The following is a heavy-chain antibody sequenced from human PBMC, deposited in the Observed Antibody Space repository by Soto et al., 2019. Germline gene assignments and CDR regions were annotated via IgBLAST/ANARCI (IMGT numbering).Heavy chain of an antibody. J-gene: IGHJ4*02. D-gene: IGHD2-15*01. CDR3: ARGQVVAAPH. V-gene: IGHV4-30-2*01. CDR1: GGSISSGGYS. Sequence: QLQLQESGSGLVKPSQTLSLTCAVSGGSISSGGYSWSWIRQPPGKGLEWLGYIYHSGRTYYNPSLKRRVTISVDRSKNQFSLKLGSVPAAATAVSYCARGQVVAAPHWGQGTLVTVSS. CDR2: IYHSGRT.